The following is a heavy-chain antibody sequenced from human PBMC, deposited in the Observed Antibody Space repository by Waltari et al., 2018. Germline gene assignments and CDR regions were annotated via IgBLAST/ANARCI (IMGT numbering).Heavy chain of an antibody. CDR3: ARGAAPGKGAHWFDP. CDR2: INPNPGKP. J-gene: IGHJ5*02. V-gene: IGHV1-8*01. CDR1: GYTFTSYD. D-gene: IGHD3-16*01. Sequence: QVQLVQSGAEVKKPGASVKVSCKASGYTFTSYDINWVRQTQGQGLEWMGWINPNPGKPGFSQKFQDRLIMTTNPSINTAYMELPGLTSEDTGVYYCARGAAPGKGAHWFDPWGQGTLVTVSS.